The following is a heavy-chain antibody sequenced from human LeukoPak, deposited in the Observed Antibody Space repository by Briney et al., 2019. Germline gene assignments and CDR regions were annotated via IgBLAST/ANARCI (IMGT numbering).Heavy chain of an antibody. Sequence: ASARVSCKASGYTFTGYYIHWVRQAPGQGLEWMGWIKANSGVTNYAQRFQGRVTMTRDTSISTAYMELSRLRSDDTAVYYCARGIDYGLYYFDYWGQGTLVTVSS. D-gene: IGHD4-17*01. CDR2: IKANSGVT. CDR3: ARGIDYGLYYFDY. V-gene: IGHV1-2*02. J-gene: IGHJ4*02. CDR1: GYTFTGYY.